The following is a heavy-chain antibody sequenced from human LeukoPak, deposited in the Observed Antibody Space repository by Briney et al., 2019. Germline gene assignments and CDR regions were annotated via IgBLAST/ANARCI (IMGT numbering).Heavy chain of an antibody. J-gene: IGHJ5*02. CDR2: IYYSGST. Sequence: SETLSLTCTVSGGSISSGGYYWSWIRQHPGKGLEWIRYIYYSGSTYYNPSLKSRVTISVDTSKNQFSLKLSSVTAADTAVYYCARVPEFRYYYDSSGRFDPWGQGTLVTVSS. CDR1: GGSISSGGYY. V-gene: IGHV4-31*03. D-gene: IGHD3-22*01. CDR3: ARVPEFRYYYDSSGRFDP.